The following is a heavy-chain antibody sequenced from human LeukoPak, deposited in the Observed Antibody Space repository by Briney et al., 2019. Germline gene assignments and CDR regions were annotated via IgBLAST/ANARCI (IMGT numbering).Heavy chain of an antibody. CDR1: GGSFSGYY. CDR2: INHSGST. CDR3: ARAVELVSSTGGYSGGWFDP. Sequence: PETLSLTCAVYGGSFSGYYWTWIRQPPGKGLEWIGEINHSGSTNYNTSLKSRVTISVDRSKNQFSLKLSSVTAADTAVYYCARAVELVSSTGGYSGGWFDPWGQGTLVTVSS. D-gene: IGHD3-10*01. V-gene: IGHV4-34*01. J-gene: IGHJ5*02.